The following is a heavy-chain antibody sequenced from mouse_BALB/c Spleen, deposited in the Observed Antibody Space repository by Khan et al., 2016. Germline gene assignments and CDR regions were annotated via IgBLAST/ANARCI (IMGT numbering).Heavy chain of an antibody. Sequence: QIQLVQSGPELKKPGETVKISCKASGYTFTNSGMNWVKQAPGKGLKWVGWINTYTGEPTYADDFKGRFAFSLETSASTAYLQTNDLKNEYVATYFGARGAMVTTGWYFDVWGAGTTVTVSS. V-gene: IGHV9-1*02. D-gene: IGHD2-2*01. J-gene: IGHJ1*01. CDR1: GYTFTNSG. CDR3: ARGAMVTTGWYFDV. CDR2: INTYTGEP.